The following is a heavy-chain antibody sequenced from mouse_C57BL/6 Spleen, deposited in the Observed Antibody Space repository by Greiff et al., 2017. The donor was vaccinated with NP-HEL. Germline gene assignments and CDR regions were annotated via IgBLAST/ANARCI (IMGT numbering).Heavy chain of an antibody. CDR1: GYTFTDYE. Sequence: QVQLQQSGAELVRPGASVTLSCKASGYTFTDYEMHWVKQTPVHGLEWIGAIDPETGGTAYNQKFKGKAILTADKSSSTAYMELRSLTSEDSAVYYCTRRRGYYGSSYYFDYWGQGTTLTVSS. CDR3: TRRRGYYGSSYYFDY. D-gene: IGHD1-1*01. V-gene: IGHV1-15*01. J-gene: IGHJ2*01. CDR2: IDPETGGT.